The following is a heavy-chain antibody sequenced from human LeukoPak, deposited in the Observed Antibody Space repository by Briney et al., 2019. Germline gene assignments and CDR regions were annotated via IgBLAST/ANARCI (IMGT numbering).Heavy chain of an antibody. V-gene: IGHV3-11*04. Sequence: GGSLRLSCAASGFTFSDYYMSWIRQAPGKGLEWVSHISSSSSIIYYADSVKGRFTISRDNAKNSLYLQMNSLRAEDTAVYYCARDRRDYYGSGTYRDPYYYMDVWGKGTTVIISS. D-gene: IGHD3-10*01. CDR2: ISSSSSII. J-gene: IGHJ6*03. CDR3: ARDRRDYYGSGTYRDPYYYMDV. CDR1: GFTFSDYY.